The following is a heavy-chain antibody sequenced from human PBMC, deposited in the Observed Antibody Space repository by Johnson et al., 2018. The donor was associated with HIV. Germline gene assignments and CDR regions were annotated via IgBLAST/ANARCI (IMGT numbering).Heavy chain of an antibody. Sequence: QVQLVESGGGVVQPGRSLRLSCAASGFTFSSYAMHWVRQAPGKGLEWVAVISDDGSNKYYADSVKGRFTISRDNSKNTLYLQMNSLRAEDTAVYYCARDNLRQLDAFDIWDQGTMVTVSS. V-gene: IGHV3-30*04. CDR1: GFTFSSYA. CDR3: ARDNLRQLDAFDI. D-gene: IGHD3-16*01. J-gene: IGHJ3*02. CDR2: ISDDGSNK.